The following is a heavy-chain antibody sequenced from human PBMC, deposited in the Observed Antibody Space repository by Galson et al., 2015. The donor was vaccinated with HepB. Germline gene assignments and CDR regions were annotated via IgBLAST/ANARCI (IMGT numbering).Heavy chain of an antibody. CDR1: GFTVSSNY. J-gene: IGHJ4*02. V-gene: IGHV3-66*01. D-gene: IGHD1-26*01. CDR2: IYSGGST. CDR3: AREHSGSFGGY. Sequence: SLRLSCAASGFTVSSNYMSWVRQAPGKGLEWVSVIYSGGSTYYADSVKGRFTISRDNSKNTLYLQMNSLRAEDTAVYYCAREHSGSFGGYWGQGTLVTVSS.